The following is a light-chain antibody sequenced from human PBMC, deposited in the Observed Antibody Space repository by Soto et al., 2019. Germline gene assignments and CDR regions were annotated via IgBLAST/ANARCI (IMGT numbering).Light chain of an antibody. Sequence: EVVMTQSPLSLPVTLGQPASISCRSSQSFVYSDGNTYFSWFQQRPGRSPRRLIYKVSNRDSGVPARFSGSGSGTDFALKISRVEAEDVGVYYCMQGTHWPITFGQGTRLEIK. V-gene: IGKV2-30*01. J-gene: IGKJ5*01. CDR3: MQGTHWPIT. CDR1: QSFVYSDGNTY. CDR2: KVS.